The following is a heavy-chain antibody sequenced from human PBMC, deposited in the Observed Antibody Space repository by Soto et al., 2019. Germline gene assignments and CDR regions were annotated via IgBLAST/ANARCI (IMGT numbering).Heavy chain of an antibody. J-gene: IGHJ4*02. V-gene: IGHV3-23*01. CDR2: ISGSGGST. Sequence: GGSLRLSCAASGFTFSSYAMSWVRQAPGKGLEWVSAISGSGGSTYYADSVKGRFTISRDNSKNTLYLQMNSLRAEDTAVYYCAKVEGAIMVRGVIKGPVYFDYWGQGTLVTVSS. CDR3: AKVEGAIMVRGVIKGPVYFDY. D-gene: IGHD3-10*01. CDR1: GFTFSSYA.